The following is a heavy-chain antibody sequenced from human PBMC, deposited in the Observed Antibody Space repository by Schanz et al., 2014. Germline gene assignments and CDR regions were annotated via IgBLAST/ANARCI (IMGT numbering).Heavy chain of an antibody. CDR1: GFTFSNYA. CDR2: IATSSSTR. Sequence: ESGGGLVRPGGSLRLSCAASGFTFSNYAMSWVRQAPGKGLEWVSYIATSSSTRHYADSVKGRVTISRDNAKNSVSLQMRRLRVEDTAVYYCAKDLLYGAPMPLNHLDYWGQGTLVTVSS. D-gene: IGHD2-2*01. V-gene: IGHV3-48*01. CDR3: AKDLLYGAPMPLNHLDY. J-gene: IGHJ4*02.